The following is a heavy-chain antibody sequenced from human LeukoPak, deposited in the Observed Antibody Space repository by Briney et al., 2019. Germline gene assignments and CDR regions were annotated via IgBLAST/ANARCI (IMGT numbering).Heavy chain of an antibody. J-gene: IGHJ3*02. CDR3: ARRFITGAFDI. D-gene: IGHD1-14*01. CDR2: IYSGGRT. V-gene: IGHV3-53*01. Sequence: GGSLRLSCAASGLTFRTYAMSWVRQAPGKGVEGVSVIYSGGRTYYADSVKGRFTISRDNSKNTLYLQMNSLRAEDTAVYYCARRFITGAFDIWGQGTMVTVSS. CDR1: GLTFRTYA.